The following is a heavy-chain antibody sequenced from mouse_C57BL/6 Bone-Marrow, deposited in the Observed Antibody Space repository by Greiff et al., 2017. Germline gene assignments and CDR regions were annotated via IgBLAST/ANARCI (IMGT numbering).Heavy chain of an antibody. V-gene: IGHV14-4*01. CDR1: GFNIKDDY. CDR2: IDPENGDT. Sequence: EVKVEESGAELVRPGASVKLSCTASGFNIKDDYMHWVKQRPEQGLEWIGWIDPENGDTEYASKFQGKATITADTSSNTAYLQLSSLTSEDTAVYYCTVVVFDYWGQGTTLTVSS. J-gene: IGHJ2*01. CDR3: TVVVFDY. D-gene: IGHD1-1*01.